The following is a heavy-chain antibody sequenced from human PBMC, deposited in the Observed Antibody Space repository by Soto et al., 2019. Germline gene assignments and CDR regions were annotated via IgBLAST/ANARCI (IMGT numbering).Heavy chain of an antibody. J-gene: IGHJ4*02. Sequence: EVQLLESGGGLVQPGGSLRLSCAASGFTFSSYAMSWVRQAPGKGLEWVSAIGVSGDTTYYADSVKGRFTISRDNSKNKLYLQMGSLRAEEPAVYYCAKVRRFGELRSLYWGQGTLVTVSS. CDR3: AKVRRFGELRSLY. V-gene: IGHV3-23*01. CDR2: IGVSGDTT. D-gene: IGHD3-10*01. CDR1: GFTFSSYA.